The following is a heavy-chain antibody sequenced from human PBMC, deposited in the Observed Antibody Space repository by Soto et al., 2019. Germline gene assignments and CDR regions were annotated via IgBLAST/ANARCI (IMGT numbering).Heavy chain of an antibody. D-gene: IGHD2-15*01. J-gene: IGHJ5*02. CDR3: VRGGGGGLFDP. CDR2: ISPGSRYP. Sequence: EPWGGLVTPGGSLRLSCASSGFTFSDYYMSWIRQAPGKGLEWLSYISPGSRYPAYADSVKGRFTISRDNARRSLSLQMNSLTVDDTAIYYCVRGGGGGLFDPWGQGSMVTVSS. V-gene: IGHV3-11*06. CDR1: GFTFSDYY.